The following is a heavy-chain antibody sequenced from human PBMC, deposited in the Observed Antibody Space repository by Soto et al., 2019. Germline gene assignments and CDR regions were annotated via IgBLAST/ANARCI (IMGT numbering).Heavy chain of an antibody. CDR1: GLGVRNNY. CDR3: VRPLPSGRNYGMDV. D-gene: IGHD3-10*01. CDR2: IYNDGTT. V-gene: IGHV3-53*01. J-gene: IGHJ6*02. Sequence: GGSLRLSCTAYGLGVRNNYMSWFRQAPGMGLEWVSVIYNDGTTYYADSVKGRFTLSRDTSKNTLSLQMDSLRAEDTAVYYCVRPLPSGRNYGMDVWGQGTTVTVSS.